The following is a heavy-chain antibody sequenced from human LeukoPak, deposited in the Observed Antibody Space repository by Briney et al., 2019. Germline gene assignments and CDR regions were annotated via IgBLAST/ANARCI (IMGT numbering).Heavy chain of an antibody. J-gene: IGHJ4*02. CDR3: ARDSGRYFDWLFGI. D-gene: IGHD3-9*01. CDR1: GGSISPYY. CDR2: FFYSGST. Sequence: ASETLSLTCTVSGGSISPYYWSWIRQPPGKGLEWIGYFFYSGSTNYNPSLKSRVTISADTSKNQFSLKLSSVTAADTAVYYCARDSGRYFDWLFGIWGQGALVTVSS. V-gene: IGHV4-59*01.